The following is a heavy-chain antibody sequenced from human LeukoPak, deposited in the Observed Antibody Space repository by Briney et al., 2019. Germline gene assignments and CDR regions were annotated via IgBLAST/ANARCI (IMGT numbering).Heavy chain of an antibody. CDR1: GFTFSSYW. D-gene: IGHD3-10*01. V-gene: IGHV3-7*01. Sequence: PGGSLRLSCAACGFTFSSYWMSWVRQAPGKGLEWVANINQDGSQTYYEDSVKGRFTISRDNAKNSMYLQMNSLRAEDTAVYFCATDGRSGRHDFDYWGQGTLVTVSS. CDR3: ATDGRSGRHDFDY. CDR2: INQDGSQT. J-gene: IGHJ4*02.